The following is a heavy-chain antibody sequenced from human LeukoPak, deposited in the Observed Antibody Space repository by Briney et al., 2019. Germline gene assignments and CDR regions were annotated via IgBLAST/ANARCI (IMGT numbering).Heavy chain of an antibody. CDR2: ISSSSTYT. V-gene: IGHV3-11*05. Sequence: PGGSLRLSCAASGFTFSDYYMSWIRQAPGEGLEWVSYISSSSTYTNYADSVKGRFTISRDNAKKSLYLQMNSLRAEDTAVYYCAKGTNAVGMATVFDYWGQGTLVTVSS. CDR3: AKGTNAVGMATVFDY. CDR1: GFTFSDYY. D-gene: IGHD5-24*01. J-gene: IGHJ4*02.